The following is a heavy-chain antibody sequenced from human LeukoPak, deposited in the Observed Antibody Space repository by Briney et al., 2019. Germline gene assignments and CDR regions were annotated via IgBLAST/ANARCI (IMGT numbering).Heavy chain of an antibody. CDR2: IIPIFGTA. CDR3: ARDYNDILTGFTIWYYYGMDV. V-gene: IGHV1-69*06. CDR1: GGTFSSYA. D-gene: IGHD3-9*01. J-gene: IGHJ6*04. Sequence: SVKVSCKASGGTFSSYAISWVRQAPGQGLEWMGGIIPIFGTANYAQKFQGRVTITADKSTSTAHMELSSLRSEDTAVYYCARDYNDILTGFTIWYYYGMDVWGKGTTVTVSS.